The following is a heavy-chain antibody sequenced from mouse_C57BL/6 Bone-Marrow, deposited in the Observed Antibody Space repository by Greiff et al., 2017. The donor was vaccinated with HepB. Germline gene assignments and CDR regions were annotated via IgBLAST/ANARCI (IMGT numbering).Heavy chain of an antibody. V-gene: IGHV10-1*01. CDR2: IRSKSNNYAT. Sequence: EVKVVESGGGLVQPKGSLKLSCAASGFSFNTYAMNWVRQAPGKGLEWVARIRSKSNNYATYYADSVKDRFTISRDDSESMLYLQMNNLKTEDTAMYYCVSYGYDGDWFAYWGQGTLVTVSA. D-gene: IGHD2-2*01. CDR3: VSYGYDGDWFAY. CDR1: GFSFNTYA. J-gene: IGHJ3*01.